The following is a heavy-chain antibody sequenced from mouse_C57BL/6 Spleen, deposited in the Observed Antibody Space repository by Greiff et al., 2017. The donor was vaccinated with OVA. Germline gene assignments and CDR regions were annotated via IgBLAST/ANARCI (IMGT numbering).Heavy chain of an antibody. CDR1: GYSITSGYY. CDR2: ISYDGSN. Sequence: EVKVEESGPGLVKPSQSLSLTCSVTGYSITSGYYWNWIRQFPGNKLEWMGYISYDGSNNYNPSLKNRISITRDTSKNQFFLKLNSVTTEDTATYYCAREAYYSGFAYWGQGTLVTVSA. J-gene: IGHJ3*01. V-gene: IGHV3-6*01. D-gene: IGHD1-1*01. CDR3: AREAYYSGFAY.